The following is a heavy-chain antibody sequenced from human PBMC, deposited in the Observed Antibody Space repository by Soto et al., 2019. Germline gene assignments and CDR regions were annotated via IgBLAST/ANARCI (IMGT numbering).Heavy chain of an antibody. CDR3: ARVGSTIFHFDY. Sequence: QVQLVQSGAEVKKPGASVKVSCKASGYTFTGYYMHWVRQAPGQGLEWMGWINPNSGGTNYAQKFRGWVTMTRDTYSSTANMELSRLRCDDTAVYYCARVGSTIFHFDYWGRGTLVTVSS. D-gene: IGHD3-3*01. V-gene: IGHV1-2*04. J-gene: IGHJ4*02. CDR2: INPNSGGT. CDR1: GYTFTGYY.